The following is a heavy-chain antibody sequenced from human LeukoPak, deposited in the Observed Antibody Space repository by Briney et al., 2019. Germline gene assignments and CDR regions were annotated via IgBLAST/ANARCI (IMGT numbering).Heavy chain of an antibody. CDR2: IYYSGST. V-gene: IGHV4-39*07. CDR3: ARSHDHLWGNYPDY. J-gene: IGHJ4*02. CDR1: GVSISSSSYY. Sequence: SETLSLTCTVSGVSISSSSYYWGWVRQPPGKGLEWIGSIYYSGSTYYNPSLKSRVTISVDTSKNQFSLRLNSVTAADTAMYYCARSHDHLWGNYPDYWGQGTLVTVSS. D-gene: IGHD3-16*02.